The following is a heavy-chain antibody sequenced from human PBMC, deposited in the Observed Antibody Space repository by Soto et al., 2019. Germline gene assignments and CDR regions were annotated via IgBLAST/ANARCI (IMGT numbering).Heavy chain of an antibody. J-gene: IGHJ6*02. CDR2: IYSGGST. Sequence: GGSLRLSCAASGFTVSSNYMSWVRQAPGKGLEWVSVIYSGGSTYYADSVKGRFTISRDNSKNTLYLQMNSLRAEDTAVYYCARANYYDSSGYIKGFYYYYGMDVWGRGTTVTVSS. CDR1: GFTVSSNY. D-gene: IGHD3-22*01. CDR3: ARANYYDSSGYIKGFYYYYGMDV. V-gene: IGHV3-53*01.